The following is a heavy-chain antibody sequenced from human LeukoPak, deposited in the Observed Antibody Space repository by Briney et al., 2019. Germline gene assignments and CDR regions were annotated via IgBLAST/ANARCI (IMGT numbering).Heavy chain of an antibody. J-gene: IGHJ5*02. CDR2: IYYSGST. Sequence: SETLSLTCTVSGGSVTGGSYYWSWIRQPPGKGLEWIGYIYYSGSTYYNPSLKSRATISVDTSKNQFSLKLSSVTAADTAVYYCARDPAPWGQGTLVTVSS. CDR3: ARDPAP. V-gene: IGHV4-30-4*01. CDR1: GGSVTGGSYY. D-gene: IGHD6-25*01.